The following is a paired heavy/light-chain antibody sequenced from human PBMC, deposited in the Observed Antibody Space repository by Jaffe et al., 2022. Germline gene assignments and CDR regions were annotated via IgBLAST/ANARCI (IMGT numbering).Heavy chain of an antibody. CDR3: ARDGYDFWSGESGGVYFDY. CDR2: INPNSGGT. V-gene: IGHV1-2*06. Sequence: QVQLVQSGAEVKKPGASVKVSCKASGYTFTGYYMHWVRQAPGQGLEWMGRINPNSGGTNYAQKFQGRVTMTRDTSISTAYMELSRLRSDDTAVYYCARDGYDFWSGESGGVYFDYWGQGTLVTVSS. D-gene: IGHD3-3*01. CDR1: GYTFTGYY. J-gene: IGHJ4*02.
Light chain of an antibody. J-gene: IGKJ2*01. CDR2: WAS. CDR1: QSVLYSSNNKNY. V-gene: IGKV4-1*01. CDR3: QQYYSTPHT. Sequence: DIVMTQSPDSLAVSLGERATINCKSSQSVLYSSNNKNYLAWYQQKPGQPPKLLIYWASTRESGVPDRFSGSGSGTDFTLTISSLQAEDVAVYYCQQYYSTPHTFGQGTKLEIK.